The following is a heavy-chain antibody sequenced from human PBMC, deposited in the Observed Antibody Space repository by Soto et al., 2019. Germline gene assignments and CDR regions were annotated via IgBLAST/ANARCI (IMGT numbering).Heavy chain of an antibody. V-gene: IGHV4-39*01. CDR1: GGSISSSSHS. D-gene: IGHD1-26*01. J-gene: IGHJ4*02. CDR2: IYYSGTT. CDR3: AKVLRGELPPALDY. Sequence: PSETLSLTCTVSGGSISSSSHSWGWIRQPPGKGLEWIGTIYYSGTTYYNPSLKSRVTISVDTSKNQFSLKLSFVTAADTAVYYCAKVLRGELPPALDYWGQGTLVTVSS.